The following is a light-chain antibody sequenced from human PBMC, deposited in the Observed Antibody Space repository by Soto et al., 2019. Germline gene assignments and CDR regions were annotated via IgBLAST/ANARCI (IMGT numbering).Light chain of an antibody. CDR1: SSDIGGYNY. J-gene: IGLJ2*01. V-gene: IGLV2-14*03. Sequence: QSALTQPASVSGSPGQSITISCTGSSSDIGGYNYVSWYQQHTGRAPKLMIYDVSYRSSGVSNRFSGSKSGNTASLTISGLQAEDEADYYCSSYTSSTTVVFGGGTKVTVL. CDR3: SSYTSSTTVV. CDR2: DVS.